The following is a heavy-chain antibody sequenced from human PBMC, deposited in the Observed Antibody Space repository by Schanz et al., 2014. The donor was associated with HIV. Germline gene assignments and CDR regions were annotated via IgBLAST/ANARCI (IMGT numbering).Heavy chain of an antibody. CDR2: ISYDGSNK. CDR1: GFTFRNFG. V-gene: IGHV3-30*18. Sequence: QEQLVESGGGVVQPGKSLRLSCAASGFTFRNFGMHWVRQAPGKGLEWVAVISYDGSNKYYADSVKGRFTISRDNSKNTLYLQMNSLRAEDTAVYYCAKVARWDYYGMDVWGQGTTVTVSS. J-gene: IGHJ6*02. CDR3: AKVARWDYYGMDV.